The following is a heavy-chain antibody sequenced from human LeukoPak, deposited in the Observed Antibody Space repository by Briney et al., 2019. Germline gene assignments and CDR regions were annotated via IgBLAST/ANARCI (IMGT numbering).Heavy chain of an antibody. J-gene: IGHJ4*02. CDR1: GGSFSSYY. Sequence: SETLSLTCAVYGGSFSSYYWSWIRQPPGKGLEWIGYIYYSGSTNYNPSLKSRVTISVDTSKNQFSLKLSSVTAADTAVYYCARVDQQLVIFDYWGQGTLVTVSS. V-gene: IGHV4-59*01. D-gene: IGHD6-13*01. CDR2: IYYSGST. CDR3: ARVDQQLVIFDY.